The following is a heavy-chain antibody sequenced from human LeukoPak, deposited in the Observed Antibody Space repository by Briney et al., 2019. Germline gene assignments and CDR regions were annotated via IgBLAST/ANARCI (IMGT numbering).Heavy chain of an antibody. D-gene: IGHD3-22*01. V-gene: IGHV1-69*13. J-gene: IGHJ4*02. CDR3: ARDWVTYYYDSSGYPY. Sequence: SVKVSCNASGGTFSSYAIRWVRQAPGQGLEWKGGIKPIFSTANYAQKFQGRVTITADESTSTAYMELSSLRSEETAVYYCARDWVTYYYDSSGYPYWGQGTLVTVSS. CDR1: GGTFSSYA. CDR2: IKPIFSTA.